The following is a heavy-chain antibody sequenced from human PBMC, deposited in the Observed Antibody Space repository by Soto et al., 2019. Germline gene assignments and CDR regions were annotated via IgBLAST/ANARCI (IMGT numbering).Heavy chain of an antibody. CDR3: ARGPSGWYGFDY. Sequence: EVQLVESGGGLVQPGGSLRLSCADSGFIISSNWMHWVRQAPGKGLVWVSRINSDGSTTSYADYVKGRFTTARDNAKNTLYLQMNSLRAEDTAVYYCARGPSGWYGFDYWGQGTLVTVSS. D-gene: IGHD6-19*01. J-gene: IGHJ4*02. CDR1: GFIISSNW. V-gene: IGHV3-74*01. CDR2: INSDGSTT.